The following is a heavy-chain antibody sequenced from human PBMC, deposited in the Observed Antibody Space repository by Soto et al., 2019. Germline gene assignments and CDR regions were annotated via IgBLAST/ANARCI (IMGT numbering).Heavy chain of an antibody. CDR2: INPNSGAT. Sequence: ASVKVSCKASGYTFTGYYIHWVRQAPGQGLEWMGWINPNSGATNQAQKFQGRVTMARDTSISTAYMELSRLASDDTAVYYCARDAVSTIGDFDYWGQGTLVTVSS. CDR1: GYTFTGYY. J-gene: IGHJ4*02. CDR3: ARDAVSTIGDFDY. V-gene: IGHV1-2*02. D-gene: IGHD5-12*01.